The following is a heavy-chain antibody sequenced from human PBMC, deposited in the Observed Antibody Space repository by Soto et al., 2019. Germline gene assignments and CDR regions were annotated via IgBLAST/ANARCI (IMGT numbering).Heavy chain of an antibody. Sequence: GGSIRLCCAASGFTFSSSSMNWVRQAPGKGLEWVSYISSSSSTIYYADSVKGRFTISRDNAKNSLYLQMNSLRDEDTAVYYCATYDSSGYYYYYYGMDVWGQGTTVTVSS. CDR3: ATYDSSGYYYYYYGMDV. D-gene: IGHD3-22*01. J-gene: IGHJ6*02. CDR2: ISSSSSTI. V-gene: IGHV3-48*02. CDR1: GFTFSSSS.